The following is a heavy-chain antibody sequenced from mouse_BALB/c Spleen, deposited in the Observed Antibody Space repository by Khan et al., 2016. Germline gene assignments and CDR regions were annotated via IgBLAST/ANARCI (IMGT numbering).Heavy chain of an antibody. Sequence: QIQLVQSGPELKKPGETVKISCKASGYTFTDYSMHWVKQAPGKGLKWMGWINTETGEPTYADDFKGRFAFSLETSASTAYLQINNLNTEDTATYCCASPLTTESNWYCDGWGAGTTATVAS. CDR3: ASPLTTESNWYCDG. D-gene: IGHD2-12*01. V-gene: IGHV9-2-1*01. CDR2: INTETGEP. CDR1: GYTFTDYS. J-gene: IGHJ1*01.